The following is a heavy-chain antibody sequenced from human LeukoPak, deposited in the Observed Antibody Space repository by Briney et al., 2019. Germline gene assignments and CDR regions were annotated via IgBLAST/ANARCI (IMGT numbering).Heavy chain of an antibody. CDR1: GFNFDEYA. Sequence: GGSLRLSCVGSGFNFDEYAMHWVRQAPGKGLEWVSGISWNSGSIGYADSVKGRFAISRDNAKNSLYLQMNSLRAEDTALHYCAKDKTTVTTAFDYWGQGTLVTVSS. CDR2: ISWNSGSI. CDR3: AKDKTTVTTAFDY. D-gene: IGHD4-17*01. V-gene: IGHV3-9*01. J-gene: IGHJ4*02.